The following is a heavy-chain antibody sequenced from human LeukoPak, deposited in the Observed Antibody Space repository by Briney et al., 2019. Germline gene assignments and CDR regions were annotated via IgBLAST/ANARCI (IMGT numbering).Heavy chain of an antibody. CDR3: AEGPTFRSDIVVVVAADAILDY. Sequence: GESLKISCKGSGHSFTSYWNSRVRQIPGKGPGWRGRIDPSDSYTNFSPSFQGHVTISADKSISTAYLQWSSLKASETAMYYCAEGPTFRSDIVVVVAADAILDYWGQGTLVTVSS. V-gene: IGHV5-10-1*01. CDR2: IDPSDSYT. CDR1: GHSFTSYW. J-gene: IGHJ4*02. D-gene: IGHD2-15*01.